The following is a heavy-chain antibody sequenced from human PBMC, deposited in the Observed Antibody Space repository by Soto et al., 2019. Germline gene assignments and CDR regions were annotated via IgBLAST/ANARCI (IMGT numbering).Heavy chain of an antibody. D-gene: IGHD2-2*01. CDR1: GGSISSYY. Sequence: SETLSLTCTVSGGSISSYYWSWIRQPPGKGLEWIGYIYYSGSTNYNPSLKSRVTISEDTSKNLFSLKLTSVTAADTAVYYCARGIVVVPPGILRRGDWFDPWGQGTLVTVSS. J-gene: IGHJ5*02. CDR2: IYYSGST. CDR3: ARGIVVVPPGILRRGDWFDP. V-gene: IGHV4-59*08.